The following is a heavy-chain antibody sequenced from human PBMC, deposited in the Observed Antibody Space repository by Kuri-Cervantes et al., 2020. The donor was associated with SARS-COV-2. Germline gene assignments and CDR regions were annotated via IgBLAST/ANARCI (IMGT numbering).Heavy chain of an antibody. D-gene: IGHD5-24*01. J-gene: IGHJ5*02. V-gene: IGHV4-4*07. CDR2: IYTSGST. Sequence: LRLSCTVSGGSISSYYWSWIRQPAGKGLEWIGRIYTSGSTNYNPSLKSRVTISVDTSKNQFSLKLSSVTAADTAVYYCARVPSIDDYVWFDPWGQGTLVTVSS. CDR1: GGSISSYY. CDR3: ARVPSIDDYVWFDP.